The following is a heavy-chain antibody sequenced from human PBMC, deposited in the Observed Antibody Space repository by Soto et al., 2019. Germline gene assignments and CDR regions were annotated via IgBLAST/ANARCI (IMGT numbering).Heavy chain of an antibody. CDR3: AKSRDRNYFDY. D-gene: IGHD2-21*02. CDR2: ISGSGATT. Sequence: GGSLRLSCAASGFIFSTYVMSWVRQAPGKGLEWVSAISGSGATTFYADSVKGPFTISRENSKNTLYLQMDSLRAEDTAIYYCAKSRDRNYFDYWGPGTLVTVSS. CDR1: GFIFSTYV. J-gene: IGHJ4*02. V-gene: IGHV3-23*01.